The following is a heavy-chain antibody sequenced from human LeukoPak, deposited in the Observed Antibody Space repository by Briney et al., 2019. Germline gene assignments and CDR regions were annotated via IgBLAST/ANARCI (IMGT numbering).Heavy chain of an antibody. V-gene: IGHV1-8*01. CDR2: MNPNSGKT. J-gene: IGHJ5*02. CDR1: GYTFTSYD. Sequence: GASVKVSCKASGYTFTSYDINWVRQATGQGLEWMGWMNPNSGKTGYAQKFQGRVTMTRNTSISTAYMDLSSLRSEDTAVYYCARAGVVVVAATPDLSWFDPWGQGTLVTVSS. D-gene: IGHD2-15*01. CDR3: ARAGVVVVAATPDLSWFDP.